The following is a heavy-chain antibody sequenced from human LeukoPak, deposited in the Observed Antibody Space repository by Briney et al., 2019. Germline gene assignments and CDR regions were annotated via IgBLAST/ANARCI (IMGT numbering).Heavy chain of an antibody. CDR3: AKWGDYDILTGYYVSDF. CDR1: GFIFRNYA. J-gene: IGHJ4*02. V-gene: IGHV3-23*01. Sequence: GGSLRLSCAASGFIFRNYAMSWVRQAPGKGLKWVSAITGSGDTTYYADSVKGRFTISRDNSKNTLYVEMNTLRAEDTAVYYCAKWGDYDILTGYYVSDFWGQGTLVTVSS. D-gene: IGHD3-9*01. CDR2: ITGSGDTT.